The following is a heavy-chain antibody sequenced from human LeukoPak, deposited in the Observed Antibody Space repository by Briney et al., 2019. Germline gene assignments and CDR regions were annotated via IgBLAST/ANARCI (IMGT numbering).Heavy chain of an antibody. D-gene: IGHD6-19*01. Sequence: ASVKVSCKASGYSFTNKHMHRVRQAPGQGLEWMGIINPRGGDTNYAQKFQGRVTMTSDTSTSTVYMEMSSLRSEDTAVYYCARECCGGWYAHRGIDLDYWGQGTLVSVSS. V-gene: IGHV1-46*01. CDR2: INPRGGDT. J-gene: IGHJ4*02. CDR1: GYSFTNKH. CDR3: ARECCGGWYAHRGIDLDY.